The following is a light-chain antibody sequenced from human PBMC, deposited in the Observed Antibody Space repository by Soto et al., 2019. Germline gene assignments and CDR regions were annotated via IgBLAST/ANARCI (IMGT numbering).Light chain of an antibody. CDR1: QSVSSN. Sequence: EIVMTQSPATLSVSPGERATLSCRASQSVSSNLAWYQQKPGQAPRLLIYGASTRATGIPVRFSGSGSGTEFTLTISSLQSEDVGIYYCQHYAASPPFTFGQGTRLEIK. CDR2: GAS. CDR3: QHYAASPPFT. V-gene: IGKV3-15*01. J-gene: IGKJ5*01.